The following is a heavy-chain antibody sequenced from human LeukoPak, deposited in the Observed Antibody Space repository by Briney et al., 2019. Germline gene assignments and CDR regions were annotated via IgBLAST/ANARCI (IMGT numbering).Heavy chain of an antibody. CDR2: ISSSSSTI. CDR3: ARNSGRTYYYDSSGYYLLDY. Sequence: GGSLRLSCAASGFTFSDYYMSWIRQAPGKGLEWVSYISSSSSTIYYADSVKGRFTISRDNAKNSLYLQMNSLRDEDTAVYYCARNSGRTYYYDSSGYYLLDYWGQGTLVTVSS. J-gene: IGHJ4*02. V-gene: IGHV3-11*04. D-gene: IGHD3-22*01. CDR1: GFTFSDYY.